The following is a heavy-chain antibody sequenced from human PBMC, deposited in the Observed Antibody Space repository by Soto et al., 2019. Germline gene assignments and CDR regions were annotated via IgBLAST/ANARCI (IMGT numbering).Heavy chain of an antibody. J-gene: IGHJ5*02. CDR3: ARVRDWFDP. Sequence: PSETLSLTCAVYGGSFSGYYWNWIRQPPGKWLEWIGEIDHSGYTNYNPSLKSRVPISVDTSKNQFSLRLTSVTAADTAVYYCARVRDWFDPWGQGTLVTVSS. CDR1: GGSFSGYY. CDR2: IDHSGYT. V-gene: IGHV4-34*01. D-gene: IGHD3-3*01.